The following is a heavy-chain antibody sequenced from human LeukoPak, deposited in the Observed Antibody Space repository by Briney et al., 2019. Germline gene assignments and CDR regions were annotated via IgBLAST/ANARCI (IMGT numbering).Heavy chain of an antibody. CDR2: IYYTGST. J-gene: IGHJ3*02. V-gene: IGHV4-59*01. D-gene: IGHD2-21*02. CDR1: GGSISSDY. CDR3: ARFVVVTVPTSNDAFDI. Sequence: SETLSLTCIVSGGSISSDYWSWIRQPPGKGLEWIGYIYYTGSTNYNPSLMSRVTISVDKSKKQFSLKLSSVTAADTAVYYCARFVVVTVPTSNDAFDIWGQGTMVTVSS.